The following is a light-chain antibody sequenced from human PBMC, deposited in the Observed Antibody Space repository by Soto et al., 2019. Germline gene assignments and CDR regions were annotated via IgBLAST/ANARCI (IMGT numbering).Light chain of an antibody. J-gene: IGKJ2*01. Sequence: DTQMTQSPSSLSASVGDRVTITCRASQSINTYLNWYQQKPGQAPILLIYAASSLQGGVPSRFSGSGSGTDFTLTISSLQPEDFAAYYCQQSYSRPYTFGQGTKLEIK. CDR2: AAS. CDR1: QSINTY. V-gene: IGKV1-39*01. CDR3: QQSYSRPYT.